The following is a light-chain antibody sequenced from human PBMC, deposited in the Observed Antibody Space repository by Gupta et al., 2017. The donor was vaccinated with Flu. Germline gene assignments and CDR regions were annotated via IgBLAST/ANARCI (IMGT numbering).Light chain of an antibody. CDR2: SAS. V-gene: IGKV1-12*01. CDR3: QQADNVPLT. CDR1: HQITSR. J-gene: IGKJ4*01. Sequence: PPSALDSAGERGVIMSCATHQITSRLAWYQQKPGKAPKLLIYSASSLESGVPSRFSGSGSGTDFTLTISGLQPEDFATYSCQQADNVPLTFGGGTMVEIK.